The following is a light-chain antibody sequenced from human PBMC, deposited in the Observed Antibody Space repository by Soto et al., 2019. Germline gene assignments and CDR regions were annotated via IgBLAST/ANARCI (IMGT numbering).Light chain of an antibody. CDR1: QGITNY. Sequence: IPLTQSPSSLSASVGDRVTITCRASQGITNYLAWYQQKPGKAPELLIYGASSLERGVTSRFSGSGSGTYFTLTISSLQPEDFASYYCQQLTSYPLTFGGGTKVEIK. CDR2: GAS. J-gene: IGKJ4*01. V-gene: IGKV1-9*01. CDR3: QQLTSYPLT.